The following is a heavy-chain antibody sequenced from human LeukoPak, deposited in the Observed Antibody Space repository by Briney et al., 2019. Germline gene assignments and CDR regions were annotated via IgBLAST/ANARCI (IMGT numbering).Heavy chain of an antibody. Sequence: PGGSLRLSCAASGFTFSDHYMDWVRRAPGKGLEWVGRVRNKGKGYTTEYAASVKGRFTISRDDSQNSLYLQMNSLKTEDTAVYYCARAASAGSSGTPYYYGLDVWGQGTTVTVS. CDR3: ARAASAGSSGTPYYYGLDV. CDR1: GFTFSDHY. CDR2: VRNKGKGYTT. V-gene: IGHV3-72*01. D-gene: IGHD3-22*01. J-gene: IGHJ6*02.